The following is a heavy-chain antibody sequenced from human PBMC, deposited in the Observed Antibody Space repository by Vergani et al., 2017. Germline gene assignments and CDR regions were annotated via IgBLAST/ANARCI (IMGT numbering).Heavy chain of an antibody. D-gene: IGHD3-10*01. V-gene: IGHV4-39*01. J-gene: IGHJ3*02. CDR1: GGSISSSSYY. CDR2: IYYSGST. CDR3: ARPLGTGAFDI. Sequence: QLQLQESGPGLVKPSETLSLTCTVSGGSISSSSYYWGWIRQPPGKGLEWIGSIYYSGSTYYNPSLKSRVTISVDTSKNQFSLKLSSVTAADTAVYYCARPLGTGAFDIWGQGTMVTVSS.